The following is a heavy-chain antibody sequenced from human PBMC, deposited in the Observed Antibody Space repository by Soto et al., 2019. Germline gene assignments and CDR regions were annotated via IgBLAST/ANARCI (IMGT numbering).Heavy chain of an antibody. CDR1: GFTFTNAW. J-gene: IGHJ4*02. D-gene: IGHD2-15*01. Sequence: EVQLVESGGGLVKPGGSLRLSCAASGFTFTNAWMNWVRQAPGKGLEWVGHIKSKTDGGTTDYAAPVKGRFTISRDDLKNTLYLQMTSLKTEDTAVYYCTTVGFPLLLIGYWGQGTLVTVSS. CDR2: IKSKTDGGTT. CDR3: TTVGFPLLLIGY. V-gene: IGHV3-15*07.